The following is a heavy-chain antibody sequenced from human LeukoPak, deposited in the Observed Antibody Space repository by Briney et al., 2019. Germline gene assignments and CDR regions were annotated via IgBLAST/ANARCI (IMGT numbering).Heavy chain of an antibody. CDR2: LYPSVST. V-gene: IGHV4-4*07. D-gene: IGHD4-17*01. J-gene: IGHJ6*03. CDR3: ARAAYGDYRYYYFYLDV. CDR1: GGPIYSYY. Sequence: SETLSLTCTVSGGPIYSYYWSWIRQPAGKGLEWIGRLYPSVSTNYNPSLKSRVTMSVDTSKNQFALKLSAVTAADTAVYYCARAAYGDYRYYYFYLDVWGKGTTVTVSS.